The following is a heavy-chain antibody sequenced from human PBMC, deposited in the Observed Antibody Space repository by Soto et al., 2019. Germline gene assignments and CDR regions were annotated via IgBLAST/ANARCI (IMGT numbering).Heavy chain of an antibody. CDR2: INAGNGNT. V-gene: IGHV1-3*01. Sequence: QVQLVQSGAEVKKPGASVKVSCKASGYTFTSYAMHWVRQAPGQRLEWMGWINAGNGNTKYSQKIQGRVTITRDTSASTAYMELSSLRSEDTAVYYCARPSSDSSGWYYAFDIWGQGTMVTVSS. D-gene: IGHD6-19*01. CDR1: GYTFTSYA. J-gene: IGHJ3*02. CDR3: ARPSSDSSGWYYAFDI.